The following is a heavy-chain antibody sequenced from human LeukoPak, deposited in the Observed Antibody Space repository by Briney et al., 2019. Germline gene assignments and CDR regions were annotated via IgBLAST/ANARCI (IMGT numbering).Heavy chain of an antibody. D-gene: IGHD3-16*02. Sequence: PGGSLRLSCAASGFSFSDYYTSWIRQAPGKGLEYVSSISSNGDSTYYADSVKGRFTISRDNSKNTLFLQMSSLRAEDTAVYYCVKDRYVDYWGQGTLVTVSS. CDR2: ISSNGDST. V-gene: IGHV3-64D*09. CDR1: GFSFSDYY. CDR3: VKDRYVDY. J-gene: IGHJ4*02.